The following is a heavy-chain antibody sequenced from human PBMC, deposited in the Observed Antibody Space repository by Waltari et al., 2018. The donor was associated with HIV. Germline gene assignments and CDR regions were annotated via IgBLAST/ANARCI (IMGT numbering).Heavy chain of an antibody. D-gene: IGHD6-6*01. J-gene: IGHJ3*02. CDR3: ASEYSSSWYAFDI. Sequence: EVQLVESGGGLIQPGGSLRLSCAASGFTVSSTYMSWVRQAQGKGLEWFSVIYSGGTTYYADSVKVRFTVSRDNSKNTLYLQMNSLRAEDTAVYYCASEYSSSWYAFDIWGQGTMVTVSS. V-gene: IGHV3-53*01. CDR2: IYSGGTT. CDR1: GFTVSSTY.